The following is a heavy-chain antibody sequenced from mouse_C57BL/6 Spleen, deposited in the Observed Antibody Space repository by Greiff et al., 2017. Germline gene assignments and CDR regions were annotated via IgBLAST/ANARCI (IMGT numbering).Heavy chain of an antibody. CDR1: GYTFTSYG. CDR2: IYPRSGNT. Sequence: VKLVESGAELARPGASVKLSCKASGYTFTSYGISWVKQRTGQGLEWIGEIYPRSGNTYYNEKFKGKATLTADKSSSTAYMELRSLTSEDSAVYFCARGSSGTGYFDYWGQGTTLTVSS. D-gene: IGHD1-1*01. V-gene: IGHV1-81*01. J-gene: IGHJ2*01. CDR3: ARGSSGTGYFDY.